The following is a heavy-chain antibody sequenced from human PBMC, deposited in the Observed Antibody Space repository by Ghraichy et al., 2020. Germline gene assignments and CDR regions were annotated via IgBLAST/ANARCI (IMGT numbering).Heavy chain of an antibody. V-gene: IGHV4-59*08. J-gene: IGHJ1*01. D-gene: IGHD6-19*01. CDR3: ARLIAVAGTGRYFQH. Sequence: SQTLSLTCTVSGGSISSYYWSWIRQPPGKGLEWIGYIYYSGSTNYNPSLKSRVTISVDTSKNQFSLKLSFVTAADTAVYYCARLIAVAGTGRYFQHWGQGTLVTASS. CDR1: GGSISSYY. CDR2: IYYSGST.